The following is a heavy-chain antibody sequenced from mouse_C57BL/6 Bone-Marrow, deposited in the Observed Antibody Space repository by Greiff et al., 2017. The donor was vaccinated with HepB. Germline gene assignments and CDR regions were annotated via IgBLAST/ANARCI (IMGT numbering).Heavy chain of an antibody. CDR1: GFSLTSYG. Sequence: VQRVESGPGLVQPSQSLSITCTVSGFSLTSYGVHWVRQPPGKGLEWLGVIWSGGSTDYNAAFISRLSISKDNSKSQVFFKMNSLQADDTAIYYCAKKGTTANWYFDVWGTGTTVTVSS. J-gene: IGHJ1*03. D-gene: IGHD1-2*01. V-gene: IGHV2-4*01. CDR2: IWSGGST. CDR3: AKKGTTANWYFDV.